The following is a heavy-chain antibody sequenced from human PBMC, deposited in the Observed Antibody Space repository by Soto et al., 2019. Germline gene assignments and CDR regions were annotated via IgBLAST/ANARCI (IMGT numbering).Heavy chain of an antibody. V-gene: IGHV3-33*01. CDR2: VRDDGSKT. J-gene: IGHJ3*02. CDR3: ATSTATDAFEI. Sequence: QVQMVASGGGVVQPGKSLRLSCAASGFTFSDYGMHWVRQAPARGPEWVALVRDDGSKTYYADSVRGRFTISRDNSKNMFYLQMNSLRAEDTAIYYCATSTATDAFEIWGQGTMVTVSS. CDR1: GFTFSDYG.